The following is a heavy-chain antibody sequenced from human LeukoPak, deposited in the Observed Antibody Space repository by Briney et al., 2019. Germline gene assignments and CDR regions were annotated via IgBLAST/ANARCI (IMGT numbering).Heavy chain of an antibody. CDR3: AKDLWDLRWELQYYYYGMDV. J-gene: IGHJ6*02. Sequence: GGSLRLSCAASGFTFSSYGMHWVRQAPGKGLEWVAVISYDGSNKYYADSVKGRFTISRDNSKNTLYLQMNSLRAEDTAVYYCAKDLWDLRWELQYYYYGMDVWGQGTTVTVSS. D-gene: IGHD1-26*01. CDR2: ISYDGSNK. CDR1: GFTFSSYG. V-gene: IGHV3-30*18.